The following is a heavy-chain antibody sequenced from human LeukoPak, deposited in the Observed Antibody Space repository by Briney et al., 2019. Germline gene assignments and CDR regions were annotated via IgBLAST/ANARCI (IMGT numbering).Heavy chain of an antibody. J-gene: IGHJ5*01. D-gene: IGHD6-19*01. CDR2: IWYDGSNK. Sequence: PGRSLRLSCAASGFTFSSYDIHWVRQAPGKGLEWVAVIWYDGSNKYYADSVKGRFTISRDNSKNTLYLQLNTLRADDTATYYCAKPISGGLAVTADWFHPWGQGTLVVVSS. V-gene: IGHV3-33*06. CDR3: AKPISGGLAVTADWFHP. CDR1: GFTFSSYD.